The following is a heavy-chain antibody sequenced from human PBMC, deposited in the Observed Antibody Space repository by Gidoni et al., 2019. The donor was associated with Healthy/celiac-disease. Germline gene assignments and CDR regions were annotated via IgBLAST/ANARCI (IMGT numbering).Heavy chain of an antibody. CDR3: ARDPHHGYSSSWYSY. D-gene: IGHD6-13*01. V-gene: IGHV3-7*01. CDR1: GFTFSSYW. Sequence: EVQLVESGGGLVQPGGSLRLSCAASGFTFSSYWMSWVRQAPGKGLEWVANIKQDGSEKYYVDSVKGRFTISRDNAKNSLYLQMNNLRAEDTAVYYCARDPHHGYSSSWYSYWGQGTLVTVSS. J-gene: IGHJ4*02. CDR2: IKQDGSEK.